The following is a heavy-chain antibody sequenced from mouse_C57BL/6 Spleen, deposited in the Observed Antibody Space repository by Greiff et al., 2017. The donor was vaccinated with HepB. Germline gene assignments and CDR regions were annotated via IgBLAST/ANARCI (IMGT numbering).Heavy chain of an antibody. Sequence: QVQLQQPGAELVKPGASVKMSCKASGYTFPSYWITWVKQRPGQGLEWIGDIYPGSGSTNYNEKFKSKATLTVDTSSSTAYMQLSSLTSEDSAVYYCARAGDYYWYFDVWGTGTTVTVSS. V-gene: IGHV1-55*01. CDR1: GYTFPSYW. J-gene: IGHJ1*03. D-gene: IGHD2-4*01. CDR3: ARAGDYYWYFDV. CDR2: IYPGSGST.